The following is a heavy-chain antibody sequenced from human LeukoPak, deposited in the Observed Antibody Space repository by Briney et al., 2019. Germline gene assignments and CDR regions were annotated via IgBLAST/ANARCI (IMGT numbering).Heavy chain of an antibody. D-gene: IGHD3-3*01. V-gene: IGHV3-23*01. CDR2: ISASGGST. J-gene: IGHJ4*02. CDR1: EFTFSSYA. CDR3: AKGRLTYTIFGVVKN. Sequence: GGSLRLSCAASEFTFSSYAMTWVRQAPGKGLEWVSSISASGGSTYYADSVKGRFTISRDNSKNTLYLQMNSLRAEGTAEYYCAKGRLTYTIFGVVKNWGQGTLVTVSS.